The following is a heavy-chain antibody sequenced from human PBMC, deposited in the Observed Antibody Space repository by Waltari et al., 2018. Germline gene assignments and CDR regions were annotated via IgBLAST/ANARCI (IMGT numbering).Heavy chain of an antibody. CDR1: GGSISSSSYY. D-gene: IGHD3-10*01. Sequence: QLQLQESGPGLVKPSETLSLTCTVSGGSISSSSYYWGWIRQPPGKGLEWIGSIYYSGSTYYNPSLKSRVTISVDTSKNQFSLKLSSVTAADTAVYYCVRQGITMVRGQVRFDPWGQGTLVTVSS. V-gene: IGHV4-39*01. J-gene: IGHJ5*02. CDR3: VRQGITMVRGQVRFDP. CDR2: IYYSGST.